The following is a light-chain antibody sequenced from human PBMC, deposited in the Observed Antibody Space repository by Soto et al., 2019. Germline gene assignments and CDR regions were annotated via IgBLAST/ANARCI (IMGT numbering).Light chain of an antibody. V-gene: IGKV3-20*01. Sequence: VLTQSPGTLSLSPGERATLSCRASQNVNNNYLAWYQQKPGQAPRLLIRGASSRATGLPDRFSGSGSGTAFTLTFSRLEPEDFAVYYCQQYGSSPGTFGQGTKLEIK. CDR1: QNVNNNY. J-gene: IGKJ2*01. CDR2: GAS. CDR3: QQYGSSPGT.